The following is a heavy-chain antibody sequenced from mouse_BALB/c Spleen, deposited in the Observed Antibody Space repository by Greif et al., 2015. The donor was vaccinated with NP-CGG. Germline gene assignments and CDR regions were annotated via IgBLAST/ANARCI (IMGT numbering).Heavy chain of an antibody. CDR3: ARGSTMITTGAMDY. CDR2: IHYSGST. D-gene: IGHD2-4*01. Sequence: EVQLQQSGPDLVKPSQSLSLTCTVTGYSITSGYSWHWIRQFPGNKLEWMGYIHYSGSTNYNPSLKSRISITRVTSKNQFFLQLNSVTTEDTATYYCARGSTMITTGAMDYWGQGTSVTVSS. J-gene: IGHJ4*01. V-gene: IGHV3-1*02. CDR1: GYSITSGYS.